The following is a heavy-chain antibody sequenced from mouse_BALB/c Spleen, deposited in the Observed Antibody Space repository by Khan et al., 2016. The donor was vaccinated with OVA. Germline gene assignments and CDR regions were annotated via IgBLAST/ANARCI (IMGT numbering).Heavy chain of an antibody. D-gene: IGHD1-1*01. J-gene: IGHJ2*01. Sequence: EVQLVESGGGLVQPGGSRKLSCAASGFTFNNYGMPWVRQAPEKGLEWVAYISGDSNTIYYVDSVKGRFTISRDNPKNTLFLQMTSLMSEDTAMYYCATSYFYGDYFDYWGPGTTLTVS. V-gene: IGHV5-17*02. CDR1: GFTFNNYG. CDR3: ATSYFYGDYFDY. CDR2: ISGDSNTI.